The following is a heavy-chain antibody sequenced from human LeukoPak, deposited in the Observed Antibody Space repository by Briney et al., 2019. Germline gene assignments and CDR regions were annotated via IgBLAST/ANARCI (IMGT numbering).Heavy chain of an antibody. CDR1: SDPLSIGDYY. Sequence: PSQTLSLTCTLSSDPLSIGDYYCSWICKQPGKVLERNGYSYYSGSTYYNPYLKSRGTISLDTSKNQFPLKLSSVTAADTAVYYCARVSTVTTNYFDYWGQGTLVTVSS. D-gene: IGHD4-17*01. J-gene: IGHJ4*02. V-gene: IGHV4-31*03. CDR2: SYYSGST. CDR3: ARVSTVTTNYFDY.